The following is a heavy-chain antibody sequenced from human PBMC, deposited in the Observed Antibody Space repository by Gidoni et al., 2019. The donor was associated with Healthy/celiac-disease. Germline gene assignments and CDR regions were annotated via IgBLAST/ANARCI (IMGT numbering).Heavy chain of an antibody. Sequence: QVQLQQWGAGLLKPSETLSLTCAVYGGSFSGYYWSWIRQPPGKGLEWIGEINHSGSTNYNPSLKSRVTISVDTSKNQFSLKLSSVTAADTAVYYCAREGGGADDYGGHRTDYWGQGTLVTVSS. D-gene: IGHD4-17*01. J-gene: IGHJ4*02. CDR2: INHSGST. V-gene: IGHV4-34*01. CDR3: AREGGGADDYGGHRTDY. CDR1: GGSFSGYY.